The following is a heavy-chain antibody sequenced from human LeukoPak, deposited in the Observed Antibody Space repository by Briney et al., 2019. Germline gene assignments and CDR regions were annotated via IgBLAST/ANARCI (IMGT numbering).Heavy chain of an antibody. J-gene: IGHJ3*02. D-gene: IGHD1-26*01. CDR2: INHSGST. Sequence: PSETLSLTCAVYGGSFSGYYWSWIRQPPGKGLEWIGEINHSGSTNYNPSLKSRVTISVDTSKNQFSLKLSSVTAADTAVYYCARSGDWGRGSYYVRTVKNAFDIWGQGTMVTVSS. CDR1: GGSFSGYY. V-gene: IGHV4-34*09. CDR3: ARSGDWGRGSYYVRTVKNAFDI.